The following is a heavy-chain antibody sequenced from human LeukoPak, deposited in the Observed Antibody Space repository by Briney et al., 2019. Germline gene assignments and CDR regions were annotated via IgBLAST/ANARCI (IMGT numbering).Heavy chain of an antibody. CDR2: ILYDGSNK. CDR1: GFTFSSYA. Sequence: GGSLRLSCAASGFTFSSYAMHWVRQAPGKGLEWVAVILYDGSNKYYADSVKGRFTISRDNSKNTLYLQMNSLRAEDTAVYYCARDGGLGYSSSWYEGSFDYWGQGTLVTVSS. D-gene: IGHD6-13*01. CDR3: ARDGGLGYSSSWYEGSFDY. V-gene: IGHV3-30-3*01. J-gene: IGHJ4*02.